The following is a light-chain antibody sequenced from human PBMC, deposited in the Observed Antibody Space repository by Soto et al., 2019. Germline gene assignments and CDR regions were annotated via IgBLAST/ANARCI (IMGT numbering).Light chain of an antibody. V-gene: IGKV1-5*01. CDR2: DVS. Sequence: IQMTQSPSTLSASVGERVTITCRASQSISSWLAXHQXKPGKAXKLLIYDVSSLQSGVPSRFSGSGSATDFTLTISCLQSEDFTTYYCQQYHSYWTFGQGTKVDI. CDR1: QSISSW. CDR3: QQYHSYWT. J-gene: IGKJ1*01.